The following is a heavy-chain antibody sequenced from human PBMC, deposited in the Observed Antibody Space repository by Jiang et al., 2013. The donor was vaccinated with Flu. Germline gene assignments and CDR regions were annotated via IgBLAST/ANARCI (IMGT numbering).Heavy chain of an antibody. CDR3: ARGLALSYSGTYYINY. CDR2: MNPNSGNT. D-gene: IGHD1-26*01. CDR1: GYTFTSYD. V-gene: IGHV1-8*01. J-gene: IGHJ4*02. Sequence: SGAEVKKPGASVKVSCKASGYTFTSYDINWVRQATGQGLEWMGWMNPNSGNTGYAQKFQGRVTMTRDTSISTAYMELSGLRSDDTAVYYCARGLALSYSGTYYINYWGQGTLVTVSS.